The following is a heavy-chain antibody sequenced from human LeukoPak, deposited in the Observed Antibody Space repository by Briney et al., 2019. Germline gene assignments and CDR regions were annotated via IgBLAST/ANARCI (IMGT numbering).Heavy chain of an antibody. CDR2: LNQGGRT. V-gene: IGHV4-34*01. CDR1: GGSFSDYL. J-gene: IGHJ6*03. Sequence: SETLSLTCAVNGGSFSDYLWTWIRQSPGKGLEWIGELNQGGRTNFNPSLKSRVTISADRSKYHFSLTLRSVTAADTAVYYCARGKRVWFGELMTSFSYFYIDVWGRGTTVIVSS. CDR3: ARGKRVWFGELMTSFSYFYIDV. D-gene: IGHD3-10*01.